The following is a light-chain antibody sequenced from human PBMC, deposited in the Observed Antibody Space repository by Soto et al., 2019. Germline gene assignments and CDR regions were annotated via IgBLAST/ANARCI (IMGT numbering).Light chain of an antibody. V-gene: IGKV1-27*01. CDR3: QNYHSARWT. J-gene: IGKJ1*01. Sequence: IQMTQSPSTLSASVGDRVTITCRASQGISNFLAWYQQKPGKVPNLLIYGSSTLQSGVPSRFSASGSGTDLTLTISSLQPEDISPYDWQNYHSARWTFGQGTKVEIK. CDR2: GSS. CDR1: QGISNF.